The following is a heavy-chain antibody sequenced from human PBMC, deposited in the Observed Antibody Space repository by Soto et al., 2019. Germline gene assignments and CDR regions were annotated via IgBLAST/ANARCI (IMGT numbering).Heavy chain of an antibody. CDR1: GGSISSSSYY. Sequence: TSETLSLTCTVSGGSISSSSYYWGWIRQPPGKGLEWIGNIYYSGSTNYNPSLKSRVTISVDTSKNQFSLKLSSVTAADTAVYYCARDGGDSSSANYYYYGMDVWGQGTTVTVSS. V-gene: IGHV4-39*07. CDR3: ARDGGDSSSANYYYYGMDV. J-gene: IGHJ6*02. CDR2: IYYSGST. D-gene: IGHD6-6*01.